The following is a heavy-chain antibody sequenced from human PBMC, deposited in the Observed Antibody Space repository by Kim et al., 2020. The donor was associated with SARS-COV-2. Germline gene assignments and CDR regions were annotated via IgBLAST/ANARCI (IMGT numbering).Heavy chain of an antibody. J-gene: IGHJ3*02. CDR3: ARDAPALLGSSWTTDAFDI. Sequence: GRFTISRDNAKNSLYLQMNSLRAEDTAVYYCARDAPALLGSSWTTDAFDIWGQGTMVTVSS. V-gene: IGHV3-11*04. D-gene: IGHD6-13*01.